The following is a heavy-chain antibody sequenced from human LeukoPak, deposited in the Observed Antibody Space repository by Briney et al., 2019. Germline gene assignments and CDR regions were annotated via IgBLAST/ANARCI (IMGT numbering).Heavy chain of an antibody. V-gene: IGHV3-30-3*01. D-gene: IGHD3-3*01. J-gene: IGHJ6*03. CDR1: GFTFTTFW. CDR2: ISYDGSNK. CDR3: ARDPMEWPDYYYMDV. Sequence: GGSLRLSCVASGFTFTTFWMAWVRQAPGKGLEWVAVISYDGSNKYYADSVKGRFTISRDNSKNTLYLQMNSLRAEDTAVYYCARDPMEWPDYYYMDVWGKGTTVTVSS.